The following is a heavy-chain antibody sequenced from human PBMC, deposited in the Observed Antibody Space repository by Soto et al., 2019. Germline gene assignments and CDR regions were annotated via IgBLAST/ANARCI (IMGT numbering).Heavy chain of an antibody. CDR3: TKALYCSSTSCYSGGDTFHV. CDR1: GFNFRSYA. V-gene: IGHV3-23*01. CDR2: ISSNGESTHRTGAT. Sequence: PGGSLRLSCTASGFNFRSYAMSWVRQAPGKGLEWVSIISSNGESTHRTGATYYADSVGGRFTISRDNSKNTLSLQMNSLRAEDTAIYFCTKALYCSSTSCYSGGDTFHVWGQGTMVTVSS. D-gene: IGHD2-2*01. J-gene: IGHJ3*01.